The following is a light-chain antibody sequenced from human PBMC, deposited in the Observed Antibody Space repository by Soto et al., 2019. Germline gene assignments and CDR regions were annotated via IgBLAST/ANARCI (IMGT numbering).Light chain of an antibody. V-gene: IGLV3-25*03. CDR2: KDT. Sequence: SYELTQPPSVSVSPGQTPRITCSGDALPKQYAYWYHQKSAQAPVLVICKDTERPSGSPERFSGSTSGTTVTLTISGVQAEDEGDYYCQSADSSATFRDVVFGGGTKLTVL. CDR1: ALPKQY. J-gene: IGLJ2*01. CDR3: QSADSSATFRDVV.